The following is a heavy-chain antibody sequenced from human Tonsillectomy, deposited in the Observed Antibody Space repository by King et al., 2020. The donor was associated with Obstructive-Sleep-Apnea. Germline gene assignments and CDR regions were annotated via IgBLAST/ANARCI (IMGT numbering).Heavy chain of an antibody. J-gene: IGHJ3*02. CDR1: GFTFDDYA. CDR3: AKAGSWYRDAFDI. V-gene: IGHV3-9*01. Sequence: VQLVESGGGLVQPGRSLRLSCAASGFTFDDYAMHWVRQAPGKGLEWDSGISWNSGNIGYADSVKGRFTISRDNAKNSLYLQMNSLRAEDTALYYCAKAGSWYRDAFDIWGQGTMVTVSS. CDR2: ISWNSGNI. D-gene: IGHD6-13*01.